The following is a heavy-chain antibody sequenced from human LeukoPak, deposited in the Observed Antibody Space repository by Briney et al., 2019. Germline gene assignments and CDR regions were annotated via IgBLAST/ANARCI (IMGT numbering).Heavy chain of an antibody. V-gene: IGHV4-59*08. J-gene: IGHJ4*02. CDR3: ARHSIASDGARLFDY. CDR2: VYYSGYS. CDR1: GGSITSYY. D-gene: IGHD2-21*01. Sequence: PVETLSLTCTVSGGSITSYYWAWLRQPPEKGLEWIGYVYYSGYSNYNPSLKSRVSMSVDTSMNQFSLKLASVTAADTAVYYCARHSIASDGARLFDYWGRGTLVTVSS.